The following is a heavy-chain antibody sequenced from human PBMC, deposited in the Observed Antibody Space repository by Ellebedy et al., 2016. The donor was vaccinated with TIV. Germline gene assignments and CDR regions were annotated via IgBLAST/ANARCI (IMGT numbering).Heavy chain of an antibody. CDR2: ISGSSSYM. D-gene: IGHD3-22*01. CDR1: GFSFSSYS. Sequence: GESLKISCAASGFSFSSYSMNWVRQAPGKGLEWVSSISGSSSYMFYTDSVRGRFTISRDNAKNSLYLQMNSLRVEDTAVYYCARGADRKNYYDTSGFFGDLWGRGILGTVTS. CDR3: ARGADRKNYYDTSGFFGDL. J-gene: IGHJ2*01. V-gene: IGHV3-21*01.